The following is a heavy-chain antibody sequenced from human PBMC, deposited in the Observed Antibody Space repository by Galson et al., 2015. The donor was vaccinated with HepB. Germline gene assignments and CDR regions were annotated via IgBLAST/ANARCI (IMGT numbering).Heavy chain of an antibody. CDR2: IIPILGIA. D-gene: IGHD6-13*01. CDR3: ASGYSSSWGSYY. CDR1: GGTFSSYT. Sequence: SVKVSCKASGGTFSSYTISWVRQAPGQGLEWMGRIIPILGIANYAQKFQGRVTITADKSTSTAYMELSSLRSEDTAVYYCASGYSSSWGSYYWGQGTLVTVSS. V-gene: IGHV1-69*02. J-gene: IGHJ4*02.